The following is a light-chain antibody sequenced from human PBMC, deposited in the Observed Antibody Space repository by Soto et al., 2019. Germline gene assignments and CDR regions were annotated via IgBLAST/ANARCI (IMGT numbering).Light chain of an antibody. CDR3: QHYGSLVLT. CDR2: VAS. V-gene: IGKV3-20*01. CDR1: QSVSSSY. J-gene: IGKJ4*01. Sequence: EIVLTQSPGTLSLSPGERATLSCRASQSVSSSYLAWYQQKPGQAPRLLIYVASSRATGIPDSVRGSGSGTDFTLTISRLEPEDFAVYYCQHYGSLVLTFGGGPKVEIK.